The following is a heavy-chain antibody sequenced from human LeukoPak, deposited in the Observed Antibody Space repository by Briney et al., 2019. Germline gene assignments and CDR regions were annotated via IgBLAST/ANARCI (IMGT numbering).Heavy chain of an antibody. V-gene: IGHV3-48*02. J-gene: IGHJ4*02. D-gene: IGHD5-24*01. Sequence: GGSLRLSCAASGFTFSSYSVIWARQAPGKGLEWVSYVSSSGTTTYYADSVKGRFTISRDNGKNLVSLQMNSLRDEDTAVYYCARADRDGNKRFLDWGQGTLVAVSS. CDR3: ARADRDGNKRFLD. CDR1: GFTFSSYS. CDR2: VSSSGTTT.